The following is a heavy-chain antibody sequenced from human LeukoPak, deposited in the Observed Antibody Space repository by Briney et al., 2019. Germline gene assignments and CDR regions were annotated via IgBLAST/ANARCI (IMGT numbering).Heavy chain of an antibody. CDR2: ISADKTNT. CDR1: GYTFTSYG. CDR3: ARRAAVVGPLYYFDN. V-gene: IGHV1-18*01. Sequence: ASVKVSCKASGYTFTSYGIGWVRQATGQGLEWMGWISADKTNTNYAQNLQGRVTVTTDTSTSTAYMELRSLRSDDTAVYYCARRAAVVGPLYYFDNWGQGTLITVSS. D-gene: IGHD6-19*01. J-gene: IGHJ4*02.